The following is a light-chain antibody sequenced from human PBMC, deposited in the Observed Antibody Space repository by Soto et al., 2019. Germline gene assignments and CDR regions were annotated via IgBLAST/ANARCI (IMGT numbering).Light chain of an antibody. Sequence: QLVLTQSPSASASLGAWVKLTCTLSSGHSSYAIAWHQQQPEKGPRYLMKRNSDGSHSKGDGIPDRFSGSSSGAERYLTISSLQSEDDAYYDCQTWGTGIHWVFGGGTKLTVL. V-gene: IGLV4-69*01. CDR1: SGHSSYA. J-gene: IGLJ3*02. CDR2: RNSDGSH. CDR3: QTWGTGIHWV.